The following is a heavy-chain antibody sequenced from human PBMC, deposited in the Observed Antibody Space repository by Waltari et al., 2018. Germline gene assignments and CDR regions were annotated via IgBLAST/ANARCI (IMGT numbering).Heavy chain of an antibody. D-gene: IGHD3-22*01. J-gene: IGHJ4*02. CDR1: GFTFDDYA. V-gene: IGHV3-9*01. Sequence: EVQLVESGGGLVQPGRSLRLSCAASGFTFDDYAMHWVRQAPGKGLEWVSGISWNSGSIGYADSVKGRFTISRDNAKNSLYLQMNSLRAEDTALYYCAKGVDDSIDYWGQGTWSPSPQ. CDR3: AKGVDDSIDY. CDR2: ISWNSGSI.